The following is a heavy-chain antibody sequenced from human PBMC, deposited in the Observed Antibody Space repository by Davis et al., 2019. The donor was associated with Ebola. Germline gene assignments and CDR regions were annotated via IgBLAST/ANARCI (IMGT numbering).Heavy chain of an antibody. J-gene: IGHJ6*02. CDR3: AREVRNYYGMDV. V-gene: IGHV3-21*01. Sequence: PGGSLRLSCAASGFTFSSYSMNWVRQAPGKGLEWVSSISSSSSYIYYADSVKGRFTISRDNAKNSLYLQMNSLRAEDTAVYYCAREVRNYYGMDVWGQGTTVTVSS. D-gene: IGHD3-10*01. CDR2: ISSSSSYI. CDR1: GFTFSSYS.